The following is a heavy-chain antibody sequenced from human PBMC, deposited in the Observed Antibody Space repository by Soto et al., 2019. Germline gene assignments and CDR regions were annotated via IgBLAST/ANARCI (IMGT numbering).Heavy chain of an antibody. Sequence: EVQLVESGGGLVKPGGSLRLSCAASGFTFSSYSMNWVRQAPGKGLEWVSSISSSSSYIYYADSVKGRFTISRDNAKNSLYLQMNSLRAEDTAVYYCARPHDYSKLRYYYYYMDVWGKGTTVTVSS. D-gene: IGHD4-4*01. CDR3: ARPHDYSKLRYYYYYMDV. V-gene: IGHV3-21*01. CDR2: ISSSSSYI. J-gene: IGHJ6*03. CDR1: GFTFSSYS.